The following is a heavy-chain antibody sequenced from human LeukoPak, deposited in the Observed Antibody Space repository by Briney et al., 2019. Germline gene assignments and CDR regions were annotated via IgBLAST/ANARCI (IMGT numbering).Heavy chain of an antibody. CDR1: GFTFSNYA. CDR2: ISYDGSNK. CDR3: ARVAPGIAAAGKGPFQH. Sequence: PGGSLRLSCAASGFTFSNYAMHCVRQAPGKGLEWVAVISYDGSNKYYADSVKGRFTISRDNSKNTLYLQMNSLRAEDTAVYYCARVAPGIAAAGKGPFQHWGQGTLVTVSS. J-gene: IGHJ1*01. D-gene: IGHD6-13*01. V-gene: IGHV3-30-3*01.